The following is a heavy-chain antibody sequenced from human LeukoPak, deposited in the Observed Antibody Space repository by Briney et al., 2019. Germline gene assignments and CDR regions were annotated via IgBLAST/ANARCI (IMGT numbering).Heavy chain of an antibody. CDR3: ARDWAERID. V-gene: IGHV3-11*06. CDR2: ISRGSDST. D-gene: IGHD1-1*01. CDR1: GFNFDAYY. J-gene: IGHJ4*02. Sequence: GGSLRLSCAASGFNFDAYYMNWVRQAPGKGPEWISYISRGSDSTSYADSVKGRFTVSRDNAKNPLYLQMTSLRAEDTAVYYCARDWAERIDWGQGTLVTVSS.